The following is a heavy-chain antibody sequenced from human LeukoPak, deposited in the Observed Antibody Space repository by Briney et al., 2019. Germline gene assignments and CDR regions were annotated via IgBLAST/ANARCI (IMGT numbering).Heavy chain of an antibody. J-gene: IGHJ5*02. V-gene: IGHV4-30-4*08. CDR1: GGSISSSSYY. CDR2: IYYSGST. Sequence: PSETLSLTCTVSGGSISSSSYYWGWIRQPPGKGLEWIGYIYYSGSTYYNPSLKSRVTISVDTSKNQFSLKLSSVTAADTAVYYCARESNYCSGGSCYRHNWFDPWGQGTLVTVSS. D-gene: IGHD2-15*01. CDR3: ARESNYCSGGSCYRHNWFDP.